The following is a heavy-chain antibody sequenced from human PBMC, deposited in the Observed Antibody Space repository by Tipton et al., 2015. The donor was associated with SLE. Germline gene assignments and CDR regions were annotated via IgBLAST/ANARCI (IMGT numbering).Heavy chain of an antibody. CDR3: ARGIAPDY. J-gene: IGHJ4*02. Sequence: LRLSCTVSDGSISSYYWSWIRQPPGKGLEWIGYIYYSGSTNYNPSLKSRVTISVDTSKNQFSLKLSSVTAADTAVYYCARGIAPDYWGQGTLVTVSS. D-gene: IGHD6-13*01. CDR2: IYYSGST. V-gene: IGHV4-59*01. CDR1: DGSISSYY.